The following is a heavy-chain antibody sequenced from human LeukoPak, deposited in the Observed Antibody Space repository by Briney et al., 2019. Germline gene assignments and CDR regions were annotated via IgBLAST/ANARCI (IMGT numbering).Heavy chain of an antibody. CDR1: GGTFSSYA. CDR2: IIPIFGTA. Sequence: SVKVSCKASGGTFSSYAISWVRQAPGQGLEWMGRIIPIFGTANYAQKFQGRVTITTDESTSTAYMELSSLRSEDTAVYYCAMALVYYDSSGYLVFDYWGQETLVTVSS. J-gene: IGHJ4*02. V-gene: IGHV1-69*05. CDR3: AMALVYYDSSGYLVFDY. D-gene: IGHD3-22*01.